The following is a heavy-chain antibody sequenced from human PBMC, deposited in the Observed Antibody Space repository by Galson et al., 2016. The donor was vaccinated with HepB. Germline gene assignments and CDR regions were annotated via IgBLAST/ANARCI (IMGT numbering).Heavy chain of an antibody. Sequence: SLRLSCAASGFTFSDHYINWIRQAPGKGLEWVSCLSSSNSYISYAGSVKGRFTISGDNAKNSLYLQMSSLRVEDTAVYYCAREALGTTTSYYYGMDVWGRGTTVTVSS. CDR2: LSSSNSYI. D-gene: IGHD1-26*01. CDR1: GFTFSDHY. V-gene: IGHV3-11*06. CDR3: AREALGTTTSYYYGMDV. J-gene: IGHJ6*02.